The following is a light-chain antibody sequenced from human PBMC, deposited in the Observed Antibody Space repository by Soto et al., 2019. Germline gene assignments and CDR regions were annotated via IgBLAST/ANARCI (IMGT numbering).Light chain of an antibody. CDR2: SNN. V-gene: IGLV1-47*02. Sequence: QSVLTQPPSASGTPGQRVTISCSGSSSNIGSNYVYWYQQLPGTAPKLLIYSNNQRPSGVPDRFSGSKSGTSASLAISGLRSEDEADYYCAAWDDSLNGRLFGTGTKLTVL. CDR3: AAWDDSLNGRL. CDR1: SSNIGSNY. J-gene: IGLJ1*01.